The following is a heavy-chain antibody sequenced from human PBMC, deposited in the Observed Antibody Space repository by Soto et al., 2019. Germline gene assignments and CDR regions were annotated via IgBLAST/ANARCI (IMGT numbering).Heavy chain of an antibody. J-gene: IGHJ5*02. D-gene: IGHD6-13*01. CDR1: GYTFTSYG. Sequence: RASVKVSCKASGYTFTSYGISWVRQAPGQGLEWMGWISAYNGNTNYAQKLQGRVTMTTDTSTSTAYMELRSLRSDDTAVYYCARARQQLVRRYNWFDPWGQGTLVTVSS. CDR2: ISAYNGNT. CDR3: ARARQQLVRRYNWFDP. V-gene: IGHV1-18*04.